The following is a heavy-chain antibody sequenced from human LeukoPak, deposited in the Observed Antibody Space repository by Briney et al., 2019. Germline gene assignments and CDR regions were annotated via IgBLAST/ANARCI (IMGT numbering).Heavy chain of an antibody. V-gene: IGHV3-30*02. CDR1: GFTFSSYG. D-gene: IGHD3-22*01. J-gene: IGHJ4*02. CDR3: AKVTSDYYDSRGGFDY. Sequence: GGSLRLSCAASGFTFSSYGMHWVRQAPGKGLEWVAFIRYDGSNKYYADSVKGRFTISRDNSKNTLYLQMNSLRAEDTAVYYCAKVTSDYYDSRGGFDYWGQGTLVTVSS. CDR2: IRYDGSNK.